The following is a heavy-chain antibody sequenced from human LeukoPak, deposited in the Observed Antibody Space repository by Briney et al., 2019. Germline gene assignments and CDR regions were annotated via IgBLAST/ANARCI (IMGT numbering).Heavy chain of an antibody. Sequence: SDTLSLTCAVSGHFFSGNFSTWIRQSPGKALEWIGEIDNNGITHYNPSLKSRVTMSVDTTRKRFSLRLTSESAADTGVYYCARGGGGAKAFYFDYWGQGSLVTVSS. J-gene: IGHJ4*02. V-gene: IGHV4-34*01. CDR2: IDNNGIT. CDR1: GHFFSGNF. CDR3: ARGGGGAKAFYFDY. D-gene: IGHD1-26*01.